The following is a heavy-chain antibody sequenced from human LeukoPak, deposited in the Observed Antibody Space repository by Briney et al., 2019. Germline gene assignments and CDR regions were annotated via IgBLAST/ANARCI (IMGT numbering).Heavy chain of an antibody. CDR2: INHSGST. V-gene: IGHV4-34*01. D-gene: IGHD5-18*01. J-gene: IGHJ6*03. Sequence: SSETLSLTCAVYGGSFSGYHWSWIRQPPGKGLEWIGEINHSGSTNYNPSLKSRVTISVDTSKNQFSLKLSSVTAADTAVYYCARVVTAIYYYYYYMDVWGKGTTVTVSS. CDR3: ARVVTAIYYYYYYMDV. CDR1: GGSFSGYH.